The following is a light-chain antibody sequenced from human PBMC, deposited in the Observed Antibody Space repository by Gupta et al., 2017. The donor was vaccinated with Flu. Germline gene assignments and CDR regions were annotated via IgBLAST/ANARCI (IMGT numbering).Light chain of an antibody. J-gene: IGLJ1*01. CDR2: GDN. CDR3: NSSDDRMTADV. V-gene: IGLV1-40*01. Sequence: HSVLTQPPSVSGAPCQRVTISCTGGSSNIGAGHDVHWYQQLPGTAPNLLIYGDNNRPSGVLARGSCSTACAYASPQTICVKAEDEADVYYNSSDDRMTADVLGSGTKVTVL. CDR1: SSNIGAGHD.